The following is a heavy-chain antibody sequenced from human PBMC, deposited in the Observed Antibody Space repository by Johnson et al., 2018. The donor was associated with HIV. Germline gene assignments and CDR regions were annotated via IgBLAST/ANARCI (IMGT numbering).Heavy chain of an antibody. CDR2: ISYDGSNK. Sequence: QVQLVESGGGVVQPGRSLRLSCAASGFTFSSYDMHWVRQAPGKGLEWVAVISYDGSNKYYADSVKGRFTISRDNSKNTLYLQMNSLRAEDTSVFYCARPPPYYDFWSGNYAFDIWGQGTMVPSLQ. J-gene: IGHJ3*02. V-gene: IGHV3-30*04. D-gene: IGHD3-3*01. CDR3: ARPPPYYDFWSGNYAFDI. CDR1: GFTFSSYD.